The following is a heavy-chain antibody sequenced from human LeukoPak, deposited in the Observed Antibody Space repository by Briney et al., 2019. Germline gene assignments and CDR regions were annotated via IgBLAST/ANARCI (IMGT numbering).Heavy chain of an antibody. CDR1: GFTFSSYG. Sequence: GGSLRLSCAASGFTFSSYGMHWVRQAPGKGLEWVAVISYDGSNKYYADSVKGRFTISRDNSKNTLYLQMNSLRAEDTAVYYCAKDPSYYDSSGYWVAWGQGTLVTVSS. D-gene: IGHD3-22*01. CDR3: AKDPSYYDSSGYWVA. V-gene: IGHV3-30*18. J-gene: IGHJ5*02. CDR2: ISYDGSNK.